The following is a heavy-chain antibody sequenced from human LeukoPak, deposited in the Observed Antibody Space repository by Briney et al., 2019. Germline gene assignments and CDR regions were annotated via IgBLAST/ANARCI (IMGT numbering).Heavy chain of an antibody. D-gene: IGHD2-15*01. CDR3: ARDLGGYPFFMDV. Sequence: SSETLSLTCSVSGGPIRSGDHHWAWVRQPPGKGLEFIGSLDESGRPYYNRPLKSRVSISGDTSGKQFSLNLTSVTAADTAVYFCARDLGGYPFFMDVWGRGTTVIVSS. CDR1: GGPIRSGDHH. J-gene: IGHJ6*03. CDR2: LDESGRP. V-gene: IGHV4-39*07.